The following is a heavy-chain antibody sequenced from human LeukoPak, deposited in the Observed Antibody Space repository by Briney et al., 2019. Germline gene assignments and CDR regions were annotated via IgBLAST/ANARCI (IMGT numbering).Heavy chain of an antibody. V-gene: IGHV4-59*11. CDR2: IYYSVST. D-gene: IGHD3-3*01. CDR1: GGSISSHY. J-gene: IGHJ3*02. CDR3: ARDLSVVGYYGAFDI. Sequence: SETRSLTCTVSGGSISSHYWSLIRQPPGKGLEWIGYIYYSVSTNYNPSLKSRVTISVDTSKNQFSLKLSSVTAADTAVYYCARDLSVVGYYGAFDIWGQGTMVTVSS.